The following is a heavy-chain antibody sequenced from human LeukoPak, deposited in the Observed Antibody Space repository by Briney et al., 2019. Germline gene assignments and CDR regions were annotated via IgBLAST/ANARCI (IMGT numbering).Heavy chain of an antibody. D-gene: IGHD5-18*01. CDR1: GGSFSGYY. CDR2: INHSGST. J-gene: IGHJ6*03. V-gene: IGHV4-34*01. CDR3: ARGRGYSYGYGGSYYYMDV. Sequence: SETLSLTCAVYGGSFSGYYWSWLRQPPGKGLEWIGEINHSGSTNYNPSLKSRVTISVDTCKNQFSLKLSSVTAADTAVYYCARGRGYSYGYGGSYYYMDVWGKGTTVTVSS.